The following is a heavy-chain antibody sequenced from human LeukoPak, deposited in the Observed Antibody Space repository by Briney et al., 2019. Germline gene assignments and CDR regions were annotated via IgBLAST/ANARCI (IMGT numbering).Heavy chain of an antibody. J-gene: IGHJ5*02. D-gene: IGHD2-2*01. Sequence: GGSLRLSCAASGFTFSSYWMHWVRQAPGKGLVWVSRINSDGSSTSYAGSVKGRFTISRDNAKNTLYLQMNSLRAEDTAVYYCARGSYCSSTSCYGTWFDPWGQGTLVTVSS. CDR3: ARGSYCSSTSCYGTWFDP. V-gene: IGHV3-74*01. CDR1: GFTFSSYW. CDR2: INSDGSST.